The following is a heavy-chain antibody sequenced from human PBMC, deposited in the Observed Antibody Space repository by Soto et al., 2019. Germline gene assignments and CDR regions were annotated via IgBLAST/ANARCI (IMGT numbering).Heavy chain of an antibody. CDR1: GFTFSSYS. CDR3: ARHGSGVDSFDI. Sequence: GGSLRLSCAGSGFTFSSYSMNWVRQAPGKGLEWISYISDSSSTIYFADSVKGRFAISRDNAKNSLYLQMNSLRDEDTAVFYCARHGSGVDSFDIWGQGTMVTVSS. J-gene: IGHJ3*02. CDR2: ISDSSSTI. D-gene: IGHD1-26*01. V-gene: IGHV3-48*02.